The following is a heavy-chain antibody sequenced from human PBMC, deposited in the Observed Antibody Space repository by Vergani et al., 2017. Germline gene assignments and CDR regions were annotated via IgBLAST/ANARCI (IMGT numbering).Heavy chain of an antibody. CDR1: GYTFTSYY. V-gene: IGHV1-46*01. D-gene: IGHD1-7*01. J-gene: IGHJ3*02. Sequence: QVQLVQSGAEVKKPGASVKVSCKASGYTFTSYYMHWVRPAPGQGLEWMGIIKPSGGSTSYAQKFQGRVTMTRDTSTSTVYMELSSLRSEETAVYYCARWNFDAFDIWGQGTMVTVSS. CDR2: IKPSGGST. CDR3: ARWNFDAFDI.